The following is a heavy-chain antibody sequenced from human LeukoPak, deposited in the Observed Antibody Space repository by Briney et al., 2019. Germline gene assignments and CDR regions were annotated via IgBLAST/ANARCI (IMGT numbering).Heavy chain of an antibody. Sequence: SVKVSCKASGGTFSSYAISWVRQAPGQGLEWMGGIIPIFGTANYAQKLQGRVTMTTDTSTSTAYTELRSLRSDDTAVYYCARDLKRGYSSGRYSWGTGSSNDYWGQGTLVTVSS. CDR1: GGTFSSYA. CDR2: IIPIFGTA. J-gene: IGHJ4*02. CDR3: ARDLKRGYSSGRYSWGTGSSNDY. V-gene: IGHV1-69*05. D-gene: IGHD6-19*01.